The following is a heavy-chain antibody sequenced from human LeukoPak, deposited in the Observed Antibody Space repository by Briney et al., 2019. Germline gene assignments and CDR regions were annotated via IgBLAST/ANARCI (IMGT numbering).Heavy chain of an antibody. D-gene: IGHD1-26*01. CDR2: IYYSGST. J-gene: IGHJ5*02. CDR1: GGSISSSSYY. CDR3: ARVGGSYNWFDP. Sequence: PSETLSLTCTVSGGSISSSSYYWGWIRQPPGKGLEWIGSIYYSGSTYYNPSLKSRVTISVDTSKNQFSLKLSSVTAADTAVYYCARVGGSYNWFDPWGQGTLVTVSS. V-gene: IGHV4-39*07.